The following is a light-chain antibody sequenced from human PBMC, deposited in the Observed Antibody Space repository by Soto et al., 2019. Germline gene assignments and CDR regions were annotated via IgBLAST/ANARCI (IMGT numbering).Light chain of an antibody. J-gene: IGLJ1*01. Sequence: QAVVTQPHSASGTPGQRVTISCSGSSSNIGTSAVHWFQQLPVTAPKLLISTTNQRPSGVPERFSGSKSGTSASLAISGLQSEDEADYYCAAWDDSLNGHVFGPGTKLTVL. CDR3: AAWDDSLNGHV. CDR1: SSNIGTSA. V-gene: IGLV1-44*01. CDR2: TTN.